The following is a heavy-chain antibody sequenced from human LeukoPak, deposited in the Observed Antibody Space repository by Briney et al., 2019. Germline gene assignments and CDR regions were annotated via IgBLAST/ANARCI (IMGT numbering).Heavy chain of an antibody. J-gene: IGHJ6*02. CDR3: AKVGKPRLWFGELQYNYYYGMDV. CDR1: GFTFSSYA. V-gene: IGHV3-23*01. D-gene: IGHD3-10*01. CDR2: ISGSGGST. Sequence: PGGSLRLSCAASGFTFSSYAMSWVRQAPGKGLEWVSAISGSGGSTYYADSVKGRFTISRDNSKNTLYLQMNSLRAEDTAVYYCAKVGKPRLWFGELQYNYYYGMDVWGQGTTVTVSS.